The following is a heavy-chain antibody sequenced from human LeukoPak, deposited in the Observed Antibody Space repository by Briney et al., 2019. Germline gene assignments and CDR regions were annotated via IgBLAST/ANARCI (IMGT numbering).Heavy chain of an antibody. CDR2: ISSSSSYT. Sequence: GGSLRLSCAASGFTFSDYYMSWIRQAPGKGLEWVSYISSSSSYTNYADSVKGRFTISRDNAKNSLYLQMNSLRAEDTAVYYCARVLVGYYDSRVYYYGMDVWGQGTTVTVSS. D-gene: IGHD3-22*01. J-gene: IGHJ6*02. CDR1: GFTFSDYY. V-gene: IGHV3-11*06. CDR3: ARVLVGYYDSRVYYYGMDV.